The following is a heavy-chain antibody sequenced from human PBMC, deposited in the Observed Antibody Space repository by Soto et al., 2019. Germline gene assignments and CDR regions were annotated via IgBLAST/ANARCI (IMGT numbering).Heavy chain of an antibody. CDR2: IFPSDSDT. Sequence: GESLKISCKGSGYNFAGYWIAWVRQMPGKGLELMGIIFPSDSDTRYRPSFQGQVTISADKYISSAYLQWSSLRAPDTAMYYCARGGVSTRTFDYGGQGAPVTVSS. CDR1: GYNFAGYW. CDR3: ARGGVSTRTFDY. J-gene: IGHJ4*02. D-gene: IGHD3-3*01. V-gene: IGHV5-51*01.